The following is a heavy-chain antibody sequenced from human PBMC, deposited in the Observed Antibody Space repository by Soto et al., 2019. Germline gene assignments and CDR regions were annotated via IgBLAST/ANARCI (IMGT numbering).Heavy chain of an antibody. CDR1: GGTFSSFA. D-gene: IGHD1-26*01. Sequence: QVQLVQSGAEMKKPGSSVKVSCKASGGTFSSFAISWVRQAPGQGLEWMGGIIPIFGTATYAQKFQGRVKLTADESTTTAYMDLSSLRPEDTAVYYCARADAGSYYGYYFDCWGQGTLVTVSS. CDR3: ARADAGSYYGYYFDC. V-gene: IGHV1-69*01. CDR2: IIPIFGTA. J-gene: IGHJ4*02.